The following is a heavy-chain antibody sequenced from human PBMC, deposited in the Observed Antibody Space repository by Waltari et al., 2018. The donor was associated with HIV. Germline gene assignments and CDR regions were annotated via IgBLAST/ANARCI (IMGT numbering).Heavy chain of an antibody. D-gene: IGHD5-12*01. CDR3: ARGRVDRCFDY. V-gene: IGHV4-34*01. J-gene: IGHJ4*02. CDR1: GGSFSGFY. Sequence: QVQLQQWGAGLLKPPETLSLTCGVYGGSFSGFYWSWIRQPPGKGLEWIGEINHSGSTNYNPSLKSRVTISVDTSKNQVALKLGSVAAADTAVYYCARGRVDRCFDYWGQGTLVTVSS. CDR2: INHSGST.